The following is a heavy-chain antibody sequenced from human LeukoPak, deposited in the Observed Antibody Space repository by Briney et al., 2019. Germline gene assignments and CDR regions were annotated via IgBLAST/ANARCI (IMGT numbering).Heavy chain of an antibody. D-gene: IGHD3-10*01. CDR2: IYYSGST. CDR1: GGSISSYY. J-gene: IGHJ4*02. V-gene: IGHV4-59*01. CDR3: ARGGALWFGELLEYYFDY. Sequence: SETLSLTCTVSGGSISSYYWSWIRQLPGKGLEWIGHIYYSGSTNYNPSLKSRVTISVDTSKNQFSLKLSSVTAADTAVYYCARGGALWFGELLEYYFDYWGQGTLVTVSS.